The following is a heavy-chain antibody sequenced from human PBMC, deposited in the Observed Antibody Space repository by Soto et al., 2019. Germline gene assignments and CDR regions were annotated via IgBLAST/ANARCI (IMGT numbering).Heavy chain of an antibody. D-gene: IGHD3-9*01. V-gene: IGHV4-39*01. Sequence: QLQLQESGPGLVKPSETLSLSCTVSGGSISSSSHYWGWIRQPPGKGLEWIGSVYYSGSTYYNPSLQCRVTISVDTSKNQLSLKLSFVTAADTAVYYCARRESYDILTGYYHFDYWGQGTLVTVSS. CDR1: GGSISSSSHY. CDR2: VYYSGST. CDR3: ARRESYDILTGYYHFDY. J-gene: IGHJ4*02.